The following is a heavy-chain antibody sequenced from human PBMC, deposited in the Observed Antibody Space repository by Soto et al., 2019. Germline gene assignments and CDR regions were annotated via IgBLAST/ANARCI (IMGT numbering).Heavy chain of an antibody. V-gene: IGHV3-23*01. CDR3: AKDLYGDFDY. CDR2: ISGSGGTT. J-gene: IGHJ4*02. D-gene: IGHD4-17*01. CDR1: EFTFDNYA. Sequence: GGSLRLSCAASEFTFDNYAMTWVRQAPGKGLEWVSTISGSGGTTYYVDSVKGRFTISRDNSKNTLYLQMNSLRAEDTAVYYCAKDLYGDFDYWGQGALVTVSS.